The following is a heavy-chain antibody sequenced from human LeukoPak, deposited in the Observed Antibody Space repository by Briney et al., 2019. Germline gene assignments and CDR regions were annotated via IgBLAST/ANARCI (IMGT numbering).Heavy chain of an antibody. D-gene: IGHD1-26*01. J-gene: IGHJ3*02. CDR2: IYYSEST. CDR1: GGSISSYY. CDR3: ARLGGATKDAFDT. V-gene: IGHV4-59*08. Sequence: SETLSLTCTVSGGSISSYYWSWLRQPPGKGLEGMGYIYYSESTNYNPSLKSRVTISVDTSKNQFSLQLSFVTAADTAVYYCARLGGATKDAFDTWGQGTMVTVSS.